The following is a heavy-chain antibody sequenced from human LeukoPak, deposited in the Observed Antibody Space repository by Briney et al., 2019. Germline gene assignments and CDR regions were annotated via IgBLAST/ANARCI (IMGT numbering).Heavy chain of an antibody. J-gene: IGHJ6*03. D-gene: IGHD6-13*01. CDR1: GGSFSGYY. CDR3: ATKGRSIAAGCSSYYYYMDV. V-gene: IGHV4-34*01. CDR2: INHSGST. Sequence: PSETLSLTCTVDGGSFSGYYWSWIRQPPGKGLEWIGEINHSGSTNYNPSLKSRVTISVDTSKNQFSLQLNSVTPEDTSVYYCATKGRSIAAGCSSYYYYMDVWGKGTTVTVSS.